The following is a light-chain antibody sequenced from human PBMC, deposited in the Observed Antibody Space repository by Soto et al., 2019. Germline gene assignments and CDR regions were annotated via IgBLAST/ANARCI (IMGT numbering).Light chain of an antibody. Sequence: EVVMTQSPATLSVSPGERATLSCRSSQSVSSLLAWYQQKPGQAPRLLIYGASTSATGIPDRFSASGSGTEFALTISSLQSGDCAVYYCQQYNNWPLNFGGGTKVEIK. J-gene: IGKJ4*01. CDR3: QQYNNWPLN. CDR1: QSVSSL. V-gene: IGKV3-15*01. CDR2: GAS.